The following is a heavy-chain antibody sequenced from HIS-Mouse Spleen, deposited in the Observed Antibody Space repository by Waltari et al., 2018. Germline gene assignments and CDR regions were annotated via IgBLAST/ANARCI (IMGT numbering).Heavy chain of an antibody. CDR2: IWYDGSNK. V-gene: IGHV3-33*06. D-gene: IGHD6-13*01. J-gene: IGHJ5*02. CDR1: GFTFSSYG. CDR3: AKDSGAAAVRWFDP. Sequence: GFTFSSYGMHWVRQAPGKGLEWVAVIWYDGSNKYYADSVKGRFTISRDNSKNTLYLQMNSLRAEDTAVYYCAKDSGAAAVRWFDPWGQGTLVTVSS.